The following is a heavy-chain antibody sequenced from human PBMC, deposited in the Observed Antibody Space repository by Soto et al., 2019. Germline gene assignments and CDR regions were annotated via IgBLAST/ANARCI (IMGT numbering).Heavy chain of an antibody. Sequence: SETLSLTCTVSGGSISSFYWSWIRQPPGKGLEWIGYISYSGNTNYNPSLKSRVTISEGTSKNQFSLRLRSVTAADTAVYYCARDSGITGTFDYWGQGTLVTVSS. CDR1: GGSISSFY. CDR3: ARDSGITGTFDY. D-gene: IGHD1-20*01. V-gene: IGHV4-59*01. CDR2: ISYSGNT. J-gene: IGHJ4*02.